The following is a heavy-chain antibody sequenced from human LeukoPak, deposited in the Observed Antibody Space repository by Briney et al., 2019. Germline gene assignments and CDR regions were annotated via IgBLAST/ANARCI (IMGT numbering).Heavy chain of an antibody. CDR3: ARVAVVTEYYFDY. J-gene: IGHJ4*02. D-gene: IGHD2-21*02. V-gene: IGHV3-66*01. Sequence: GGSLRLSWAASGFTVGSNYMSWVRQAPGKGLEWVSVIYSGGSTYYADSVKGRFTISRDNSKNTLYLQMNSLRAEDTAVYYCARVAVVTEYYFDYWGQGTLVTVSS. CDR2: IYSGGST. CDR1: GFTVGSNY.